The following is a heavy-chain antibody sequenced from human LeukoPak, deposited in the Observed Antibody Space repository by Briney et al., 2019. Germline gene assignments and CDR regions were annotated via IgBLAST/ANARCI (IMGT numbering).Heavy chain of an antibody. CDR2: ISGSGGST. V-gene: IGHV3-23*01. CDR1: GFTFSSYA. J-gene: IGHJ2*01. Sequence: GGSLRLSCAASGFTFSSYAMSWVRQAPGKGLEWVSAISGSGGSTYYADSVKGRFTISRDNSKNTLYLQMNSLRAEDTAVYYCAKGVGIAAAGTGGYWYFDLWGRGTLVAVSS. CDR3: AKGVGIAAAGTGGYWYFDL. D-gene: IGHD6-13*01.